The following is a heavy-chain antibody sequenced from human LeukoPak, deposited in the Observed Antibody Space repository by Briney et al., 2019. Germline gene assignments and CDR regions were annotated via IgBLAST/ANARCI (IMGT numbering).Heavy chain of an antibody. CDR3: AREFLYCGGDCYYDY. V-gene: IGHV3-74*01. CDR2: NNSDGSST. CDR1: GFTFSSYW. Sequence: GGSLRLSCAASGFTFSSYWMHWVRQAPGKGLVWVSRNNSDGSSTSYADSVKGRFTISRDNAKNTLYLQMNSLRAEDTAVYYCAREFLYCGGDCYYDYWGQGTLVTVSS. J-gene: IGHJ4*02. D-gene: IGHD2-21*02.